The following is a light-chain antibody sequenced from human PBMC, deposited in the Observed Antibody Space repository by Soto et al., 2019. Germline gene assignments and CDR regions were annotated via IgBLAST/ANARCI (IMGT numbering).Light chain of an antibody. CDR1: QSVSNK. V-gene: IGKV3D-15*01. CDR3: QQYDSWPPPSES. CDR2: GAS. Sequence: EIVMTQSPATLSVSPGERATLSCRASQSVSNKLAWYQQKPGQAPRLLIYGASTRATGVPARFSGSGSGTEFTLTISCLQSEDFGVYYCQQYDSWPPPSESVGPGTKVDF. J-gene: IGKJ3*01.